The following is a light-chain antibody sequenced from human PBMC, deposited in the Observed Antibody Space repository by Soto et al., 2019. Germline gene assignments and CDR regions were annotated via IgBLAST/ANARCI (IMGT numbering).Light chain of an antibody. V-gene: IGKV2-30*01. J-gene: IGKJ1*01. CDR2: KVS. CDR1: QSLLYSDETTY. Sequence: DVVMTQSPLSLPVTLGQPASISCRSSQSLLYSDETTYLIWFHQRPGQSPRRLIYKVSIRDSGVPDRFSGTGSGTDFTLSISSVEADDVGIYYCMQATHWPRTFGQGTRLDIK. CDR3: MQATHWPRT.